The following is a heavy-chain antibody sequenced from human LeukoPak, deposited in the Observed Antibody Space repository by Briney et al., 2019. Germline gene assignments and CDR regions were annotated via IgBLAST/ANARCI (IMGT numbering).Heavy chain of an antibody. CDR1: GYSFTTYY. CDR3: ASDGIEGDYYYMDV. V-gene: IGHV1-46*01. Sequence: ASVKVSCKASGYSFTTYYLHWVRQAPGQGLERMGINNPGGGTVVHGQKFQGRVSMTRDMSTSTVCIELNSLTSEETAVYYCASDGIEGDYYYMDVWGRGTTVTVSS. J-gene: IGHJ6*03. D-gene: IGHD1-14*01. CDR2: NNPGGGTV.